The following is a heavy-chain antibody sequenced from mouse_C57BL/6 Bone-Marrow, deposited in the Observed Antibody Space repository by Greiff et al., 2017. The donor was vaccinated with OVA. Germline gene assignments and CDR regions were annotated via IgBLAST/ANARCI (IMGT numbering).Heavy chain of an antibody. Sequence: DVKLQESGPVLVKPGASVKMSCKASGYTFTDYYMNWVKQSHGKSLEWIGVINPYNGGTSYNQKFKGKATLTVDKSSSTAYMELNSLTSEDSAFYYCAKLAWFAYWGQGTLVTVSA. CDR1: GYTFTDYY. J-gene: IGHJ3*01. V-gene: IGHV1-19*01. CDR3: AKLAWFAY. CDR2: INPYNGGT.